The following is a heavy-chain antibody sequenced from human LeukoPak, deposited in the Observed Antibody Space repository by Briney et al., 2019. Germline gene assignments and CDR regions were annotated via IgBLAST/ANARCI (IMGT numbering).Heavy chain of an antibody. V-gene: IGHV3-21*01. Sequence: GGSLRLSCAASGFTFSSYTMNWVRQAPGKGLEWVSSISSRSTYIYYADSLKGRFTISRDNAKNSLYLQMNSLRAEDTAVYYCAARDSYGSGSYPIDYWGQGTLVTVSS. CDR3: AARDSYGSGSYPIDY. D-gene: IGHD3-10*01. J-gene: IGHJ4*02. CDR2: ISSRSTYI. CDR1: GFTFSSYT.